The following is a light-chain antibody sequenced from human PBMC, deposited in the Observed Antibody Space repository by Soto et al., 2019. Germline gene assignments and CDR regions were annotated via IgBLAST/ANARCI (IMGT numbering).Light chain of an antibody. J-gene: IGLJ2*01. CDR2: DV. Sequence: QSALTQPASVSGWPGQSITIYCTGTSSDVGGSNYVSWYQLSPGKAPQLLIYDVDRPSGFSSRFSGSKSGKTASLTISGLQAEDEADYYCNSYTSSGTLVFGGGTKLTVL. V-gene: IGLV2-14*01. CDR3: NSYTSSGTLV. CDR1: SSDVGGSNY.